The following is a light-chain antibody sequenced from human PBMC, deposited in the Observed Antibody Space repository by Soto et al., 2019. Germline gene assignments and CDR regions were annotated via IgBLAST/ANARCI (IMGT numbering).Light chain of an antibody. J-gene: IGKJ1*01. V-gene: IGKV1-5*03. CDR3: QQYESFPRT. Sequence: DIQMTQSPSTLSASVGDRVTITCRASQSINNWLAWYQQKPGKAPKLFIFKASTLEIGVPSRFSGSGSGTEITLSISSPQPDDFATYFCQQYESFPRTFGQGTKVEMK. CDR1: QSINNW. CDR2: KAS.